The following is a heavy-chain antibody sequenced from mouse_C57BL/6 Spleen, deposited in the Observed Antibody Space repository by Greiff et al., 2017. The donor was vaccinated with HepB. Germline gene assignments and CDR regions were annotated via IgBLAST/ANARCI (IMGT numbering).Heavy chain of an antibody. CDR2: IDPEDGET. V-gene: IGHV14-2*01. CDR3: ARIYSNYLGYAMDY. D-gene: IGHD2-5*01. J-gene: IGHJ4*01. CDR1: GFNIKDYY. Sequence: VQLQQSGAELVKPGASVKLSCTASGFNIKDYYMHWVKQRTEQGLEWIGRIDPEDGETKYAQKFQGKATITADTSSNTAYLQLSSLTSEDTAVYYCARIYSNYLGYAMDYWGQGTSVTVSS.